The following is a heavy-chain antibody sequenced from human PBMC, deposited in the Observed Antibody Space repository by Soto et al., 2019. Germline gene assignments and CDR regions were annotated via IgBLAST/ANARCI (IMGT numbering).Heavy chain of an antibody. CDR2: IYYSGST. CDR3: VRLIGNSWLDF. D-gene: IGHD1-26*01. CDR1: GGSISSSSYY. Sequence: PSETLSLTCTVSGGSISSSSYYWGWIRQPPGKGLEWIGSIYYSGSTYYNPSLKSRVTINPDTSKNQFSLHLNSVTPEDTAVNYCVRLIGNSWLDFWGQGTLVTVSS. J-gene: IGHJ5*01. V-gene: IGHV4-39*01.